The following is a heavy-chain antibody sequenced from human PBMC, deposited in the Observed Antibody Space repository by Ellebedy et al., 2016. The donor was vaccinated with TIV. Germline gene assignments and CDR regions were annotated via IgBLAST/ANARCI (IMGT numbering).Heavy chain of an antibody. CDR1: GGSISSGDYY. CDR3: ARTHVGYGGSLYYFDY. D-gene: IGHD4-23*01. Sequence: SETLSLXXTVSGGSISSGDYYWSWIRQPPGKGLEWIGYIYYSGSTYYNPSLKSRVTISVDTSKNQFSLKLSSVTAADTAVYYCARTHVGYGGSLYYFDYWGQGTLVTVSS. V-gene: IGHV4-30-4*02. J-gene: IGHJ4*02. CDR2: IYYSGST.